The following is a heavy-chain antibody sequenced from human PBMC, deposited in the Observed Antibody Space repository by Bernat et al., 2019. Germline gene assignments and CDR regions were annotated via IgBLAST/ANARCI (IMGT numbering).Heavy chain of an antibody. D-gene: IGHD3-3*02. J-gene: IGHJ6*02. Sequence: QVQLVESGGGVVQPGRSLRLSCAASGFTFSSYGMHWVRQTPGKGLEWLAVISFDGRNQYYPDSVKGRFTISRDNFKNTLDLQMNSLRPEETAVYYCAKGVSAGSTHFKWSGMDVWGQGTTVTVSS. V-gene: IGHV3-30*18. CDR2: ISFDGRNQ. CDR1: GFTFSSYG. CDR3: AKGVSAGSTHFKWSGMDV.